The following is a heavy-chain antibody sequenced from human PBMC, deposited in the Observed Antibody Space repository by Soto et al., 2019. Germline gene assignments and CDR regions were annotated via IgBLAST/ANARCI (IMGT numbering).Heavy chain of an antibody. J-gene: IGHJ3*02. CDR2: INPSGGST. CDR1: GYTFTSYY. Sequence: ASLKVSSNAYGYTFTSYYMHWVRHALGQGLEWMGIINPSGGSTSYAQKFQGRVTMTRDTSTSTVYMELSSLRSEDTAVYYCAREANCSSTSCPSYAFDIWGQGTTVTVSS. D-gene: IGHD2-2*01. V-gene: IGHV1-46*03. CDR3: AREANCSSTSCPSYAFDI.